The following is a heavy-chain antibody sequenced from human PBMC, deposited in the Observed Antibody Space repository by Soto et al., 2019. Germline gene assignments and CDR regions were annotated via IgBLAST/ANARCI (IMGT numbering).Heavy chain of an antibody. Sequence: GPEAKKPGASVKVSCKASGYTFATSTISWLRQAPGQGPEWLGWIKAYSGNTNYAQKLQGRLTMTTDTSTSTAYMELRSLTTDDTAIYYCAIADYGDDDYWGQGTLVTVSS. V-gene: IGHV1-18*01. D-gene: IGHD4-17*01. CDR2: IKAYSGNT. J-gene: IGHJ4*02. CDR3: AIADYGDDDY. CDR1: GYTFATST.